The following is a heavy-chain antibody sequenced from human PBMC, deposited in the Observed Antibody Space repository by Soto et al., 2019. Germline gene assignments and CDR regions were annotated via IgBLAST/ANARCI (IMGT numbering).Heavy chain of an antibody. V-gene: IGHV4-59*01. J-gene: IGHJ6*02. CDR1: GGSISSYY. CDR2: IYYSGST. CDR3: ARELMVRGVNYYYYGMDV. D-gene: IGHD3-10*01. Sequence: LALTCTGSGGSISSYYWSWIRQPPGKGLEWIGYIYYSGSTNYNPSLKSRVTISVDTSKNQFSLKLSSVTAADTAVYYCARELMVRGVNYYYYGMDVWGQGTTVTVSS.